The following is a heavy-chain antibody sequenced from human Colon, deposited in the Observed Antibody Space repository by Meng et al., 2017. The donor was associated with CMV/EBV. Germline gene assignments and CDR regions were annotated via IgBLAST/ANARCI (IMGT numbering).Heavy chain of an antibody. CDR1: GFTFRSYS. Sequence: LSWAVSGFTFRSYSMHWVRRAPGKGVEWGAVLLYDGSREYYADSVRGRFTISRDSSKNMLFLEMNSLRREDTALYYCARGLELPDYWGQGTLVTVSS. CDR3: ARGLELPDY. V-gene: IGHV3-30-3*01. CDR2: LLYDGSRE. J-gene: IGHJ4*02. D-gene: IGHD1-7*01.